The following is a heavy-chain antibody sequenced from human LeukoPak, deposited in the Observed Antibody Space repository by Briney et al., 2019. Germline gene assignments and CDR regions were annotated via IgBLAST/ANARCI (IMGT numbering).Heavy chain of an antibody. J-gene: IGHJ4*02. CDR2: IIPIFGTA. CDR1: GGTFSSYA. CDR3: ASYYYGSGSYYWRFDY. Sequence: SVKVSCKASGGTFSSYAISWVRQAPGQGLEWMGGIIPIFGTANYAQKFQGRVTITADESTSTAYMELSSLRSEDAAVYYCASYYYGSGSYYWRFDYWGQGTLVTVSS. D-gene: IGHD3-10*01. V-gene: IGHV1-69*13.